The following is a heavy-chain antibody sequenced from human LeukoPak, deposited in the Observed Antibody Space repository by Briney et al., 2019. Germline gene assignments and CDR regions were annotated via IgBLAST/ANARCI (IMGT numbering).Heavy chain of an antibody. Sequence: GGSLRLSCAASGFSFSSYWMHWVRQAPGKGLVWVSRINSDGSSTSYADSVKGRFTISRDNAKNTLYLQMNSLIAEDTAVYYCGGSSDAFDIWGQGTMVTVSS. CDR3: GGSSDAFDI. CDR1: GFSFSSYW. J-gene: IGHJ3*02. CDR2: INSDGSST. V-gene: IGHV3-74*01. D-gene: IGHD6-6*01.